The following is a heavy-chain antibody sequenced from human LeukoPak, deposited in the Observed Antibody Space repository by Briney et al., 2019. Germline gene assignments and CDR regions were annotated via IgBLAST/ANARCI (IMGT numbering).Heavy chain of an antibody. CDR2: ISGSGGST. J-gene: IGHJ6*03. V-gene: IGHV3-23*01. Sequence: GGSLRLSCAASGFTFSSYAMSWVRQAPGKGLEWVSAISGSGGSTYYADSVKGRFTIPRDNYKNTLYLQMNTLRAEDTAVYYCAKPPGITMVRGVTAPLYYMDVWGKGTTVTVSS. CDR1: GFTFSSYA. D-gene: IGHD3-10*01. CDR3: AKPPGITMVRGVTAPLYYMDV.